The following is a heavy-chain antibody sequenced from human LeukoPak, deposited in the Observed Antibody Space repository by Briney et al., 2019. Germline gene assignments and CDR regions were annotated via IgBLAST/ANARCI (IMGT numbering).Heavy chain of an antibody. CDR3: ARDRVVIISDYYYGMGV. Sequence: SVKVSCKASGGTFSSYAISWVRQAPGQGLEWMGGIIPIFGTANYAQKFQGRVTITADESTSTAYMELSSLRSEDTAVYYCARDRVVIISDYYYGMGVWGQGTTVTVSS. CDR2: IIPIFGTA. CDR1: GGTFSSYA. V-gene: IGHV1-69*13. D-gene: IGHD3-3*01. J-gene: IGHJ6*02.